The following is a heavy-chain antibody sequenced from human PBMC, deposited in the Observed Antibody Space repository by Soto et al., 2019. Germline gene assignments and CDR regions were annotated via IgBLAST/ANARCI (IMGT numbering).Heavy chain of an antibody. CDR3: AILPNYYGMDV. V-gene: IGHV1-69*06. CDR1: VTIESSA. D-gene: IGHD3-10*01. CDR2: IIPIFGTA. Sequence: VTIESSARSWAQQAPGQGLEWTGGIIPIFGTANYAQKFQGRATITADKSTSTAYMELSSLRSEDTAVYYCAILPNYYGMDVWGQGTTVTVSS. J-gene: IGHJ6*02.